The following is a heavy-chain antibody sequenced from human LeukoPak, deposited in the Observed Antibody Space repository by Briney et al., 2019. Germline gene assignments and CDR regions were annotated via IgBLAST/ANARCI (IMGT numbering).Heavy chain of an antibody. CDR3: ARDGRNYYDSSGYYRY. D-gene: IGHD3-22*01. Sequence: GGSLRLSCAASGFTFNIYRMTWVRQAPGKGLEWVANIKQDGSEKYYVDSVKGRFTISRDNAKNSLYLQMNSLRAEDTAVYYCARDGRNYYDSSGYYRYWGQGTLVTVSS. CDR1: GFTFNIYR. J-gene: IGHJ4*02. CDR2: IKQDGSEK. V-gene: IGHV3-7*01.